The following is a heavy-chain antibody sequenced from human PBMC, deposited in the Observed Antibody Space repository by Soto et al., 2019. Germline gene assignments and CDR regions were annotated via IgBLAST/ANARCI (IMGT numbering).Heavy chain of an antibody. V-gene: IGHV1-46*01. J-gene: IGHJ4*02. CDR2: INPSNGNT. Sequence: ASVTVSCTASGYTFTSHHMHWVRQVPGEVLEWMGMINPSNGNTNYPQKFQGRVTITRDTSASTAYMELSSLRSEDTAVYYCARGLGLYYFDYWGQGTLVTVSS. CDR3: ARGLGLYYFDY. D-gene: IGHD1-26*01. CDR1: GYTFTSHH.